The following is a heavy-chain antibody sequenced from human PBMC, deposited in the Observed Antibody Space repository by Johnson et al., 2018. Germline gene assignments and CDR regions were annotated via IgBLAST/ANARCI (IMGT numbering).Heavy chain of an antibody. CDR1: GFTFSSYG. CDR2: ISYDGSNK. V-gene: IGHV3-30*18. J-gene: IGHJ6*02. Sequence: VQLVESGGGVVQPGRSLRLSCAASGFTFSSYGMHWVRQAPGKGLEWVAVISYDGSNKYYADSVKGRFTISRDNSKNTLYLQMNSLRAEDTAVDYCAKDHRAGYSSCWPSSYYGMDVCGQGTTVTVS. D-gene: IGHD6-19*01. CDR3: AKDHRAGYSSCWPSSYYGMDV.